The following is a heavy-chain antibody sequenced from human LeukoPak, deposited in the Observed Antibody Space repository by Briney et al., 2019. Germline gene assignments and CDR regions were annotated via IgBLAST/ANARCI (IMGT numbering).Heavy chain of an antibody. D-gene: IGHD3-3*01. Sequence: GGSLRLSCVASGFTFGKYWMSWVRQAPGKGLEWVANIKLDGSEKNYVDSVKGRFTISRDNTKNSLYLQVNSLRAEDTAVFYCARDQYDTWSRRGNFDSWGQGTLVIVSS. CDR3: ARDQYDTWSRRGNFDS. V-gene: IGHV3-7*03. CDR1: GFTFGKYW. CDR2: IKLDGSEK. J-gene: IGHJ4*02.